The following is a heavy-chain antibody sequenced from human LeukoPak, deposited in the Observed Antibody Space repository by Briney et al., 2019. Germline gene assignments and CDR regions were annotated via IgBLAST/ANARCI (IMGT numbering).Heavy chain of an antibody. Sequence: GGSLRLSCAASGFTVSSNYMSWVRQAPGKGLEWVSVIYSGGSTYYADSVKGRFTISRDNSKNTLYLQMNSLRAEDTAVYYCARGQSSYGYRYCYYYGMDVWGKGTTVTVSS. CDR2: IYSGGST. D-gene: IGHD5-18*01. J-gene: IGHJ6*04. CDR1: GFTVSSNY. CDR3: ARGQSSYGYRYCYYYGMDV. V-gene: IGHV3-53*01.